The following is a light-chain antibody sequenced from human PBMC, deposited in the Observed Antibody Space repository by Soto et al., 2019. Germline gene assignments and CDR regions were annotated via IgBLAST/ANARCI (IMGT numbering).Light chain of an antibody. Sequence: QSALTQPASVSGSPGQSITISCSGSSGDIGGHKYVSWYQQHPGKAPKLIIYDLTNRPSGVSNRFSGSKSGNTASLTISGLQAEDEADYYCTSYTTSLHGLGSGTKGTVL. CDR1: SGDIGGHKY. V-gene: IGLV2-14*01. J-gene: IGLJ1*01. CDR3: TSYTTSLHG. CDR2: DLT.